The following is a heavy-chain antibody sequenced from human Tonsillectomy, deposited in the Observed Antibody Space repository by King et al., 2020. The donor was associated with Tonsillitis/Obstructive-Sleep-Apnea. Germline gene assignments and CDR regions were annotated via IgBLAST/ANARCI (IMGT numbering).Heavy chain of an antibody. D-gene: IGHD3/OR15-3a*01. CDR2: IYPGDLDT. V-gene: IGHV5-51*01. Sequence: VQLVESGAEVRKPGESLKISCKGSGYSFTNYWVGWVGQMPGKGLGWMGIIYPGDLDTRDSPSFPGQVTIYADKAIRPAYLQWSSLKASDTAMYYCARRGVDSKWPYYYYYMDVWGKGTTVTVSS. J-gene: IGHJ6*03. CDR1: GYSFTNYW. CDR3: ARRGVDSKWPYYYYYMDV.